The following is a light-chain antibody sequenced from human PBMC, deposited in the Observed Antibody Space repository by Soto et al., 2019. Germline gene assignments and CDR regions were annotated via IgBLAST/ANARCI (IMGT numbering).Light chain of an antibody. CDR3: PTWDDSLSGPV. CDR2: SNN. V-gene: IGLV1-47*02. J-gene: IGLJ2*01. CDR1: SSNIGSNY. Sequence: QSVLTQPPSASGTPGQSVTFSCSGSSSNIGSNYVYWYQQLPGTAPKVLIYSNNQRPSGVPDRFSGSKSGTSASLAISGLRSEDDADYSCPTWDDSLSGPVFGGGTKLTLL.